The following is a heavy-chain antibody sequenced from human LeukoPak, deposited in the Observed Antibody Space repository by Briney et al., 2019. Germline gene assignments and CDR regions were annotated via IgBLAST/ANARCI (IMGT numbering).Heavy chain of an antibody. V-gene: IGHV3-30*18. CDR3: AKDVRALNNYGSGSSGFY. J-gene: IGHJ4*01. D-gene: IGHD3-10*01. CDR2: ISYDGSNK. CDR1: GFTFSSYG. Sequence: GGSLRLSCAASGFTFSSYGMHWVRQAPGKGLEWVAVISYDGSNKYYADPVKGRFTISRDNSKNTLYLQMNSLRVEDTAVYYCAKDVRALNNYGSGSSGFYWGHGTLVTVSS.